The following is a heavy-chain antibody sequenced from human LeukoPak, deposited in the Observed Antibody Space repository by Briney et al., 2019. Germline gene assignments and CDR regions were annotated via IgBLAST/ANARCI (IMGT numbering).Heavy chain of an antibody. Sequence: GGSLRLSCAASGFTFDDYAMHWVRQAPGKGLEWVSLISWDGGSTYYADSVKGRFTISRDNSKNSLYLQMNSLRAEDTALYYCAKAAAVAGRDYYMDVWGKGTTVTVSS. CDR3: AKAAAVAGRDYYMDV. V-gene: IGHV3-43D*03. J-gene: IGHJ6*03. CDR1: GFTFDDYA. D-gene: IGHD6-19*01. CDR2: ISWDGGST.